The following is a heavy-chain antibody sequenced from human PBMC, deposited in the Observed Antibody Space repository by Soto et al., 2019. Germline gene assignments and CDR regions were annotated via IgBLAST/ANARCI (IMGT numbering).Heavy chain of an antibody. CDR3: ARGSGKDIVVVPAAIRVVALDV. Sequence: DSGKVCFKASGYPFTSYGISLVRQAPGQGLEWVAWISASNGNTNYAQKLQGRVTMTTDTSTSTAYMELRSLRSEDTAVYYCARGSGKDIVVVPAAIRVVALDVWGQGTTVTVSS. CDR2: ISASNGNT. D-gene: IGHD2-2*02. V-gene: IGHV1-18*04. CDR1: GYPFTSYG. J-gene: IGHJ6*01.